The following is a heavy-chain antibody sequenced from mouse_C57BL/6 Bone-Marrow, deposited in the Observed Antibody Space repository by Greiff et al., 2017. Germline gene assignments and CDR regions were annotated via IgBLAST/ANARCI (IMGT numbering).Heavy chain of an antibody. CDR3: ARAGGNYWYFDV. V-gene: IGHV1-22*01. CDR1: GYTFTDYN. CDR2: INPNNGGT. J-gene: IGHJ1*03. Sequence: EVKLQQSGPELVKPGASVKMSCKASGYTFTDYNMHWVKQSHGKSLEWIGYINPNNGGTSYNQKFKGKATLTVNKSSSTAYMELRSLTSEDSAVYYCARAGGNYWYFDVWGTGTTVTVSS. D-gene: IGHD2-1*01.